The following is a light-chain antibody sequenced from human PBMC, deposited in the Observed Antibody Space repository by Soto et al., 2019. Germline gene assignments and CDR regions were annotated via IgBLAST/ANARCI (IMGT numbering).Light chain of an antibody. CDR2: GAS. CDR3: QQYGSSPPWT. CDR1: QSVSSSY. Sequence: EIVLTQSPGTLSLSPGERATLSCRASQSVSSSYLAWYQQKPGQAPRLLIYGASSRATGIPDRFSGSGSGTDFTLIISRLEPEDFAVYYCQQYGSSPPWTFGQGTKVDIK. J-gene: IGKJ1*01. V-gene: IGKV3-20*01.